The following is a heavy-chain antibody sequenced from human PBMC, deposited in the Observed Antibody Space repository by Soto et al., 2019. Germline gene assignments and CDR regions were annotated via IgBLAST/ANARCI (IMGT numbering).Heavy chain of an antibody. J-gene: IGHJ6*02. D-gene: IGHD3-16*01. CDR3: ARAKFVYYGMDV. V-gene: IGHV3-7*01. CDR2: IKQDGSEK. Sequence: EVQLVESGGGLVLPGGSLRLSCAGSGFTFSSYWMTWVRQAPGKGLEWVANIKQDGSEKNYVDSLKGRFTISRDNAKNSLYLQLNSLRDEDTAVYYCARAKFVYYGMDVWGQGTTVTV. CDR1: GFTFSSYW.